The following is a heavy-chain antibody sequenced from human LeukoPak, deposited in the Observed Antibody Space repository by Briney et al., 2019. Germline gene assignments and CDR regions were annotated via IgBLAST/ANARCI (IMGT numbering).Heavy chain of an antibody. CDR1: GGSFSGYY. CDR3: ARGYCSSTSCYRGYFRH. D-gene: IGHD2-2*01. V-gene: IGHV4-34*01. J-gene: IGHJ1*01. CDR2: INHSGST. Sequence: KPSETLSLTCAVYGGSFSGYYWSWIRQPPGKGLEWIGEINHSGSTNYNPSLKSRVTISVDTSKNQFSLKLSSVTAADTAVYYCARGYCSSTSCYRGYFRHWGQGTLVTVSS.